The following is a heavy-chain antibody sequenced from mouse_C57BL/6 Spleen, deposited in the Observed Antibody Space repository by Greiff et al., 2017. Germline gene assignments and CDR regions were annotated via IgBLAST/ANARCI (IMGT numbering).Heavy chain of an antibody. CDR1: GFTFGDYG. D-gene: IGHD1-1*01. CDR2: ISNGSSTI. CDR3: ARGGNYGGYYAMDY. Sequence: EVQRVESGGGLVKPGGSLKLSCAASGFTFGDYGMHWVRQAPGKGLEWVAYISNGSSTINYADTVKGRFTMSRDNAKNTLCLQMTRLRSEDTAMYYCARGGNYGGYYAMDYWGQGTSVTVSS. J-gene: IGHJ4*01. V-gene: IGHV5-17*01.